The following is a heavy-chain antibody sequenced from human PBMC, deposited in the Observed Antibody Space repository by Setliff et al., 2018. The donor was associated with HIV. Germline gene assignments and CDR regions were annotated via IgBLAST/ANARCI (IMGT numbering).Heavy chain of an antibody. Sequence: PSETLSLTCTVSGGSISSGGYYWSWIRQHPGKGLEWIGYIFYSGSTYYNPSLKSRLTISLDTSKNQFSLKLTSVTAADTAVYYCARDSGGYNYGFAVGSFDYWGQGALVTVSS. CDR2: IFYSGST. CDR3: ARDSGGYNYGFAVGSFDY. CDR1: GGSISSGGYY. J-gene: IGHJ4*02. V-gene: IGHV4-31*03. D-gene: IGHD5-18*01.